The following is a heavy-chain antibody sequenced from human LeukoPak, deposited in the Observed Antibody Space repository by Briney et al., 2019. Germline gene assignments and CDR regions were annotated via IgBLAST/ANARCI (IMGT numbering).Heavy chain of an antibody. Sequence: PSETLSLTCTVYNGSFSGYYWSWIRQPPGTGLEWIGEISHSGYTNLNPSLKSRVTISVDTSKNQFSLKLSSVTAADTAVYYCARETSYYGSGSYYRVNWFDPWGQGTLVTVSS. CDR2: ISHSGYT. J-gene: IGHJ5*02. CDR3: ARETSYYGSGSYYRVNWFDP. D-gene: IGHD3-10*01. CDR1: NGSFSGYY. V-gene: IGHV4-34*01.